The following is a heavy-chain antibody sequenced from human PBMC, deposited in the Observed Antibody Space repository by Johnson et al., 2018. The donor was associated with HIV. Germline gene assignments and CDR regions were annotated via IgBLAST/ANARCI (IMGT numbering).Heavy chain of an antibody. CDR2: IKQDGSEK. CDR1: GFTFSSYW. Sequence: EVQLVESGGGLVQPGGSLRLSCAASGFTFSSYWMSWVRQAPGKGLEWVANIKQDGSEKYYVDSVKGRFTISRDNAKNSLYLQMNSLRADETSVFYCARPPPYYDFWSGNYAFDIWGQGTMVTVSS. V-gene: IGHV3-7*01. J-gene: IGHJ3*02. D-gene: IGHD3-3*01. CDR3: ARPPPYYDFWSGNYAFDI.